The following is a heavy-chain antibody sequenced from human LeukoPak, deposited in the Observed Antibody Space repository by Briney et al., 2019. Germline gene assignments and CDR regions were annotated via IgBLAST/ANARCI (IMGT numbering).Heavy chain of an antibody. CDR2: ISSSSSYI. CDR1: GFTFSSYS. V-gene: IGHV3-21*04. Sequence: GGSLRLSCAASGFTFSSYSMNWVRQAPGKGLEWVSSISSSSSYIYYADSVKGRFTISRDNAKNSLYLQMNSLRAEDTAVYYCARVDDSNGYSDYWGQGTLVTVSS. D-gene: IGHD3-22*01. CDR3: ARVDDSNGYSDY. J-gene: IGHJ4*02.